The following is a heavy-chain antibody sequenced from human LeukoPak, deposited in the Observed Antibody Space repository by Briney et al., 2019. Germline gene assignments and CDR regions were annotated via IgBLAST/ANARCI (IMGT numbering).Heavy chain of an antibody. CDR2: IHDSGTT. Sequence: SETLSLTCTVSSGSINSGSYYWGWIRQPPGKGLEWIGNIHDSGTTFYNPSVKSRVTIFLDKSKNQFSLKMNSVTAADTAVYYCARVLRYCSGGNCYSGGLGYMDVWGKGTTVTISS. CDR3: ARVLRYCSGGNCYSGGLGYMDV. J-gene: IGHJ6*03. V-gene: IGHV4-39*07. D-gene: IGHD2-15*01. CDR1: SGSINSGSYY.